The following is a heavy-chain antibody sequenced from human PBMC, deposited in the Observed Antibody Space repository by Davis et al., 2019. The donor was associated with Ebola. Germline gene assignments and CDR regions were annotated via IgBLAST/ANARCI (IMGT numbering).Heavy chain of an antibody. CDR3: ARGITMVRGRDWFDP. V-gene: IGHV1-18*01. CDR2: ISAYNGNT. CDR1: GYTFTSYG. D-gene: IGHD3-10*01. J-gene: IGHJ5*02. Sequence: ASAMVSCKASGYTFTSYGISWVRQAPGQGLEWMGWISAYNGNTNYAQKLQGRVTMTTDTSTSTAYMELRSLRSDDTAVYYCARGITMVRGRDWFDPWGQGTLVTVSS.